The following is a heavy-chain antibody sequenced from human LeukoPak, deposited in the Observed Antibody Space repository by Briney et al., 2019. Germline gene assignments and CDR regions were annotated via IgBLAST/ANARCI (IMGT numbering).Heavy chain of an antibody. D-gene: IGHD6-13*01. CDR3: ARVAGSSWPFDY. V-gene: IGHV3-7*01. J-gene: IGHJ4*02. CDR1: GFTISDYG. Sequence: GGSLRLSCAASGFTISDYGLVWVRQAPGKGLEWVANIKQDGSEKYYVDSVKGRFTISRDNAKNSLYLQMNSLRAEDTAVYYCARVAGSSWPFDYWGQGTLVTVSS. CDR2: IKQDGSEK.